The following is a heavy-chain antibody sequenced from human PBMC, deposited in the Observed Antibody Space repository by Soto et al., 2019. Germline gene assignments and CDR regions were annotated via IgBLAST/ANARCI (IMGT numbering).Heavy chain of an antibody. J-gene: IGHJ4*02. CDR2: ISYDGNNK. Sequence: GGSLRLSCAASGFTFRNYGMHWVRQAPGKGLEWVAVISYDGNNKYYADSVKGRFTISRDNSKNTLYVQMNSLRAEDTAVYYCAKDLLVGLYTSGWFSPGLDYWGQGTLVTVSS. D-gene: IGHD6-19*01. V-gene: IGHV3-30*18. CDR1: GFTFRNYG. CDR3: AKDLLVGLYTSGWFSPGLDY.